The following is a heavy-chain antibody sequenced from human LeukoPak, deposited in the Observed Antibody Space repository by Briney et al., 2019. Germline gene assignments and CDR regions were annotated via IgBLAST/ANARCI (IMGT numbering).Heavy chain of an antibody. CDR2: ISWNSGSI. CDR3: AREEYCSSTSCPIDY. V-gene: IGHV3-9*01. CDR1: GFTFDDYA. Sequence: GGSLRLSCAASGFTFDDYAMHWVRQAPGKGLEWVSGISWNSGSIGYADSVKGRFTISRDNAKNSLYLQMNSLRAEDTAVYYCAREEYCSSTSCPIDYWGQGTLVTVSS. D-gene: IGHD2-2*01. J-gene: IGHJ4*02.